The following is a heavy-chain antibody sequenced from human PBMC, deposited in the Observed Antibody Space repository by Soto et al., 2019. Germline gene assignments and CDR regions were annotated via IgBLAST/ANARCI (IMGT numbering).Heavy chain of an antibody. CDR1: GGSFSXYX. J-gene: IGHJ4*02. Sequence: QVQLQQWGAGLLKPSETLSLTCAVYGGSFSXYXXXXXXXXXXXXXXXXXEINHSGSTNYNPSLKSRVTISVDTSKNQFSLKLSSVTAADTAVYYCARXAPRYCSGGSCYSGRDYWGQGTLVTVSS. V-gene: IGHV4-34*01. CDR3: ARXAPRYCSGGSCYSGRDY. CDR2: INHSGST. D-gene: IGHD2-15*01.